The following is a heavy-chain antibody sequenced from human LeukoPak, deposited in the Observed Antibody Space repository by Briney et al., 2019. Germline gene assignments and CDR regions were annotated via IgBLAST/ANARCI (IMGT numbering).Heavy chain of an antibody. CDR1: GYSFSSHW. J-gene: IGHJ4*02. CDR3: ARKLREVPDVFDY. V-gene: IGHV5-51*01. CDR2: INPRYSSS. Sequence: GESLKIPCEGSGYSFSSHWIAWVRQMPGKGLEWMGTINPRYSSSRYNPSFEGQVTMSADKSISTAYLQWRSLKASDAAMYYCARKLREVPDVFDYWGQGTLVTVSS.